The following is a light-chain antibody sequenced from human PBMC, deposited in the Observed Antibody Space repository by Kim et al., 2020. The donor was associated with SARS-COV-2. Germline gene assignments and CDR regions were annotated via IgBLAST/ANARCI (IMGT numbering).Light chain of an antibody. J-gene: IGKJ2*01. CDR1: QSLLDSDVNNY. Sequence: EPATISCRSSQSLLDSDVNNYLDWYLKKPGQAPQLLFYLGCSRASGVPNRFSGSGSSTDFTLKISRVEAEDVGVYYYMQARRGNTFGQGTKLEI. CDR2: LGC. V-gene: IGKV2-28*01. CDR3: MQARRGNT.